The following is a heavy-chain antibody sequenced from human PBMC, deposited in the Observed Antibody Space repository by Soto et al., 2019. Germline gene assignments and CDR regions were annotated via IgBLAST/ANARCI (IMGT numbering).Heavy chain of an antibody. J-gene: IGHJ4*02. D-gene: IGHD3-10*01. V-gene: IGHV1-3*01. CDR2: ISADTGNI. CDR3: ARWRGALDY. CDR1: GYSFSSFS. Sequence: ASVKVSCKTSGYSFSSFSLHWVRQAPGQRLEWMGWISADTGNIQYSQSFQGRVTITRDAPASTAYLELGSLTSEDTAIYYCARWRGALDYWGQGTLVTVSS.